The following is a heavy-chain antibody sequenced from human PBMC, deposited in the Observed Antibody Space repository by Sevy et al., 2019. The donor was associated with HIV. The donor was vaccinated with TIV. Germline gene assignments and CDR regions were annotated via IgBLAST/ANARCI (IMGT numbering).Heavy chain of an antibody. CDR2: ISTFNGDT. Sequence: ASVKVSCKASGYTFTTYGVTWVRQAPGQGLQWMGWISTFNGDTNSAQKLQGRVTMTTDTSTSTAYMELRSLRSDDTAVYYCARAYCSGGRCYSLAHWGQGTLVTVSS. CDR1: GYTFTTYG. D-gene: IGHD2-15*01. J-gene: IGHJ4*02. V-gene: IGHV1-18*01. CDR3: ARAYCSGGRCYSLAH.